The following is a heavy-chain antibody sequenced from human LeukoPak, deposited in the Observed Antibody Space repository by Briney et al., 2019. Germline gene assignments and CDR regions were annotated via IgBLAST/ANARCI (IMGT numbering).Heavy chain of an antibody. CDR3: AKKRGYSGYDYDY. CDR2: ISGSGST. J-gene: IGHJ4*02. V-gene: IGHV3-23*01. Sequence: GGSLRLSCAASGFTFSSYAMSWVRQAPGKGLEWVSAISGSGSTYYADSVKGRFTISRDNSKNTLYLQMNSLRAEDTAVYYCAKKRGYSGYDYDYWGQGTLVTVSS. D-gene: IGHD5-12*01. CDR1: GFTFSSYA.